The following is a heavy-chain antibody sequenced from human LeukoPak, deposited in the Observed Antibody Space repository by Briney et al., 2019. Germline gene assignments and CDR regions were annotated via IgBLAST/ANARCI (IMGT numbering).Heavy chain of an antibody. Sequence: GGSLRLSCAGSGFPFSSHGMNWVRQAPGKGLEWVSGISPGGPTYYADSVKGRFTISREDYKSMVYLQMKNLRAEDTAVYYCAKDGAWLRFDDWGQGILVTVSS. CDR1: GFPFSSHG. CDR3: AKDGAWLRFDD. V-gene: IGHV3-23*01. J-gene: IGHJ4*02. CDR2: ISPGGPT. D-gene: IGHD5-12*01.